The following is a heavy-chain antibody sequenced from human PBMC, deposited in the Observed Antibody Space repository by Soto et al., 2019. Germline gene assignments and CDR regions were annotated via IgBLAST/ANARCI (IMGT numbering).Heavy chain of an antibody. Sequence: RSLTCTVSDGSFNSGAYYWSWIRQRPGKGLEWIGYVSYSGNTYYNPSLTSRLTFSVDTSKRQFSLKLRSVTVADTAVYYCARDLGSEQWFFDSWGQGTLVTVSS. V-gene: IGHV4-31*03. J-gene: IGHJ4*02. CDR2: VSYSGNT. CDR3: ARDLGSEQWFFDS. CDR1: DGSFNSGAYY. D-gene: IGHD6-19*01.